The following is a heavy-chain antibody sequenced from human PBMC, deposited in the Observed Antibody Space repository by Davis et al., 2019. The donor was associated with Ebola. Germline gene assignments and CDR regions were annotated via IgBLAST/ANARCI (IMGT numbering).Heavy chain of an antibody. CDR2: ISSSRTYI. CDR3: TRGRHSEPTYDDY. V-gene: IGHV3-21*06. Sequence: GESLKISCAASGFSFDNYAMSWVRQAPGKGLEWVSSISSSRTYIYYADSVKGRFTISRDNAESSLYLQMNSLRVEDTAVYYCTRGRHSEPTYDDYWGQGTLVTVSS. CDR1: GFSFDNYA. D-gene: IGHD2/OR15-2a*01. J-gene: IGHJ4*02.